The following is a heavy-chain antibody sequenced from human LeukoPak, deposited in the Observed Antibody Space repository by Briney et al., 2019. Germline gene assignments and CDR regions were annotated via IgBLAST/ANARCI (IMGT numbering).Heavy chain of an antibody. CDR2: IYYSGST. Sequence: SETLSLTCTVSGGSISSYYWSRIRQPPGKGLEWIGYIYYSGSTNYNPSLKSRVTISVDTSKNQFSLKLSSVTAADTAVYYCARDQGIAAAGTQYYYYYGMDVWGKGTTVTVSS. CDR1: GGSISSYY. CDR3: ARDQGIAAAGTQYYYYYGMDV. J-gene: IGHJ6*04. D-gene: IGHD6-13*01. V-gene: IGHV4-59*01.